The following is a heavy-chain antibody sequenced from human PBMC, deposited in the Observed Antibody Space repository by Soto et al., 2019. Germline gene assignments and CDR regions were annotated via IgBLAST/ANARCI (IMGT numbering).Heavy chain of an antibody. D-gene: IGHD2-2*01. CDR1: GGTFSSYA. CDR2: IIPILGIA. V-gene: IGHV1-69*04. Sequence: SVKVSCKASGGTFSSYAISWVRQAPGQGLEWMGRIIPILGIANYAQKFQGRVTITADKSTSTAYMELSSLRSEDTAVYYCARDPPDCSSTSCPRGQGTLVTVSS. CDR3: ARDPPDCSSTSCP. J-gene: IGHJ4*02.